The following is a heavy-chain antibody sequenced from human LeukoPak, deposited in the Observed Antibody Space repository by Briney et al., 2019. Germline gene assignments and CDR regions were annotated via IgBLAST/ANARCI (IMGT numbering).Heavy chain of an antibody. D-gene: IGHD3-16*01. CDR1: GFGFSSYA. CDR3: AKVRLLGALDDAFDV. CDR2: IRHDGSHH. Sequence: EEFLRLSCAASGFGFSSYAMHWVRQAPGKGLEWVAFIRHDGSHHYHGDSVKGRFTISRDNSKNTLFLEMTGLRPEDTAVYYCAKVRLLGALDDAFDVWGQGTMVTV. V-gene: IGHV3-30*02. J-gene: IGHJ3*01.